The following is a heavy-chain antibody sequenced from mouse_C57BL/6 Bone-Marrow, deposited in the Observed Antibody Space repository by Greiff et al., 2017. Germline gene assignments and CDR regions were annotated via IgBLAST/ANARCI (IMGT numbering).Heavy chain of an antibody. D-gene: IGHD2-4*01. CDR2: IYPGSGST. CDR3: ARGGNYYDSWYFDV. CDR1: GYTFTSYW. Sequence: QVHVKQSGAELVKPGASVKLSCKASGYTFTSYWITWVKQRPGQGLEWIGDIYPGSGSTNYNEKFKSKATLTVDTSSSTAYMQLSSLNSEDSAVDYCARGGNYYDSWYFDVWGTGTAVTVSS. V-gene: IGHV1-55*01. J-gene: IGHJ1*03.